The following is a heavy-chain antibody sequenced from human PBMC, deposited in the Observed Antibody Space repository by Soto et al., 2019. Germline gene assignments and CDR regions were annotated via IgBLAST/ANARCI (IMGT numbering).Heavy chain of an antibody. CDR2: INSDGSST. D-gene: IGHD3-10*01. J-gene: IGHJ5*02. CDR1: GFTFSSYW. CDR3: ARVRPIRPTKHLNWFDP. Sequence: PGGSLRLFCAASGFTFSSYWMHWVRQAPGKGLVWVSRINSDGSSTSYADSVKGRFTISRDNAKNTLYLQMNSPRAEDTAVYYCARVRPIRPTKHLNWFDPWGQGTLVTVSS. V-gene: IGHV3-74*01.